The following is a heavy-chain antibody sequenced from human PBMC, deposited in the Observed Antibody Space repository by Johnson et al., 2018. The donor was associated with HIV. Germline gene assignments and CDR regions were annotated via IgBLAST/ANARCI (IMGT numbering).Heavy chain of an antibody. CDR2: IWYDGSNK. CDR1: GFTFSSYG. V-gene: IGHV3-33*06. Sequence: QVQLVESGGGVVQPGRSLRLSCAASGFTFSSYGTHWVRQPPGKGLAWVAVIWYDGSNKYYADSVKGRFSISRDNSKTTLYLQMNSLRAEDTALYYCAKCIWGSSLIDAFDIRGQGTMVTVSS. CDR3: AKCIWGSSLIDAFDI. J-gene: IGHJ3*02. D-gene: IGHD6-13*01.